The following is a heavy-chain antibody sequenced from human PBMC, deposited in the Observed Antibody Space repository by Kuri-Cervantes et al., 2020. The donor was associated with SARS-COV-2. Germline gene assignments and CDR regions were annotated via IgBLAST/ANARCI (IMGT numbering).Heavy chain of an antibody. V-gene: IGHV3-64D*08. CDR1: GFTFSGYA. Sequence: GESLKISCSASGFTFSGYAMHWVRQAPGKGLEYVSAISSNGGSTYYADSVKGRFTISRDNSKNTLYLQMSSLRAEDTAVYYCVKVNNPQAAIYYFDYWGQGTLVTVSS. J-gene: IGHJ4*02. CDR3: VKVNNPQAAIYYFDY. CDR2: ISSNGGST. D-gene: IGHD2-2*01.